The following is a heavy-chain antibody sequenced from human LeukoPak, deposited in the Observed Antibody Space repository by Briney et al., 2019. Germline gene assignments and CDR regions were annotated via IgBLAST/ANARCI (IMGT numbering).Heavy chain of an antibody. CDR3: ARGKTPLYYYGLDV. J-gene: IGHJ6*02. CDR2: ISSSGSTI. Sequence: GGSLRLSCAASTFTFSNYEMNWVRQAPGKGLEWASYISSSGSTIYYADSVKGRFTISRDNAKNSLYLQMNSLRAEDTAIYYCARGKTPLYYYGLDVWGQGTTVTVSS. V-gene: IGHV3-48*03. CDR1: TFTFSNYE.